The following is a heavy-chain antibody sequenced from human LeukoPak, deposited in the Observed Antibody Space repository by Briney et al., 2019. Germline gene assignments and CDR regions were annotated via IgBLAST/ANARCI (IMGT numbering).Heavy chain of an antibody. J-gene: IGHJ4*02. V-gene: IGHV3-7*01. CDR3: ARTPDGADY. CDR2: IKQDGTEI. D-gene: IGHD3-10*01. CDR1: GFTFNNYW. Sequence: GGSLRLSCAASGFTFNNYWMTWFRQAPGKGLEWVANIKQDGTEIFYVDSVRGRFIISRDNAENSLYLQMNSLRVEDKAVYYCARTPDGADYWGLGTLVTVSS.